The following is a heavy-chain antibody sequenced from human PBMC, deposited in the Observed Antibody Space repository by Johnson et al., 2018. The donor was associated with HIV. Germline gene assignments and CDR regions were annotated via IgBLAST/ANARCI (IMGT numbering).Heavy chain of an antibody. Sequence: QVQLVESGGGVVQPGRSLRLSCAVSGIIFSHYGMHWVRQAPGKGLEWVALIRYDGSNKYYADSVKGRFTISRDNSKNTLYLQMNSLRAEDTAVYYCARDGAIAAHDAFDIWGEGTMVTVSS. CDR3: ARDGAIAAHDAFDI. CDR1: GIIFSHYG. V-gene: IGHV3-33*08. J-gene: IGHJ3*02. CDR2: IRYDGSNK. D-gene: IGHD6-13*01.